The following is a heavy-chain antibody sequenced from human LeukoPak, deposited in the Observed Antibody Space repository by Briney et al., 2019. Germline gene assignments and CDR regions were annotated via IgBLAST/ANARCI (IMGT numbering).Heavy chain of an antibody. CDR1: GGTFSSYA. D-gene: IGHD3-22*01. J-gene: IGHJ3*02. V-gene: IGHV1-69*13. CDR3: ARLEVIPTEDAFDI. CDR2: IIPIFGTA. Sequence: SVKVSCKASGGTFSSYAISWVRQAPGQGLEWMGGIIPIFGTANYAQKFQGRVTITADESTSTAYMELSSLRSEDTAVYYCARLEVIPTEDAFDIWGQGTMVTVSS.